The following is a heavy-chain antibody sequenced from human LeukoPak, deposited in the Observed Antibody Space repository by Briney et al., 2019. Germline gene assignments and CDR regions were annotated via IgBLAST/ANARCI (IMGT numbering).Heavy chain of an antibody. CDR2: IDTNTGNP. J-gene: IGHJ4*02. Sequence: ASVKVSCKASGGTFSSYAISWVRQVPGQGLEWMGWIDTNTGNPTYAQGFTGRFVFSLDTSVSTAYLQINSLKAEDTAVYYCSRDQHPYGDLCNWGQGTLVTVSS. CDR3: SRDQHPYGDLCN. V-gene: IGHV7-4-1*02. D-gene: IGHD2-21*02. CDR1: GGTFSSYA.